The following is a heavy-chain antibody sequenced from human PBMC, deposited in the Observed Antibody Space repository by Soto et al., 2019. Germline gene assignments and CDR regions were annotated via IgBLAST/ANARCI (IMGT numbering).Heavy chain of an antibody. V-gene: IGHV3-23*01. CDR3: AKVFYYYDSSGYYYFDY. CDR2: ISGSGSTI. D-gene: IGHD3-22*01. Sequence: GGSLRLSCAASGFTFSSYAVSWVRQAPGKGPEWISSISGSGSTIYYADSVSGRFTISRDNSQKTLYLQMSSLRAEDTAVYYCAKVFYYYDSSGYYYFDYWGQGTLVTVSS. J-gene: IGHJ4*02. CDR1: GFTFSSYA.